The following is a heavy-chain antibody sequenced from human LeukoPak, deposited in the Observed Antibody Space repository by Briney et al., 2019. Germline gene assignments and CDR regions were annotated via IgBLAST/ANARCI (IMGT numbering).Heavy chain of an antibody. CDR2: IVGSGSAS. CDR3: AKFSESAKMGATERAYFDY. Sequence: GGSLRLSCAASGFTFTNYSMGWVRQAPGKWLEWVSAIVGSGSASYYTDSVKGRFTISRDNSKNTLYLQMNSLGAEDTAVYYCAKFSESAKMGATERAYFDYWGQGTLVTVSS. V-gene: IGHV3-23*01. CDR1: GFTFTNYS. D-gene: IGHD1-26*01. J-gene: IGHJ4*02.